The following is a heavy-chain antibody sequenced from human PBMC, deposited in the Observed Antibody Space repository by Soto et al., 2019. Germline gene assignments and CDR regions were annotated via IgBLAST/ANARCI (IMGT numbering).Heavy chain of an antibody. J-gene: IGHJ6*02. V-gene: IGHV3-7*05. CDR3: ARVGSLAAAGTVYYYYGMDV. Sequence: PGGSLRLSCAASGFTFSSYWMSWVRQAPGKGLEWVANIKQDGSEKYYVDSVKGRFTISRDNAKNSLYLQMNSLKAEDTAVYYCARVGSLAAAGTVYYYYGMDVWGQGTTVTVSS. D-gene: IGHD6-13*01. CDR1: GFTFSSYW. CDR2: IKQDGSEK.